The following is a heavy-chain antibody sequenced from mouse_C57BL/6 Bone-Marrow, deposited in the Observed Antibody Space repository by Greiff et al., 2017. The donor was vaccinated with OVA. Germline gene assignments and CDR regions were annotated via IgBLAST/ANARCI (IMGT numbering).Heavy chain of an antibody. CDR2: ISSGGDYI. Sequence: EVKLVESGEGLVKPGGSLKLSCAASGFTFSSYAMSWVRQTPEKRLEWVAYISSGGDYIYYADTVKGRFTISRDNARNTLYLQMSSLKSEDTAMYYCTREGGYGNFLHYWGQGTTLTVSS. CDR3: TREGGYGNFLHY. J-gene: IGHJ2*01. CDR1: GFTFSSYA. V-gene: IGHV5-9-1*02. D-gene: IGHD2-1*01.